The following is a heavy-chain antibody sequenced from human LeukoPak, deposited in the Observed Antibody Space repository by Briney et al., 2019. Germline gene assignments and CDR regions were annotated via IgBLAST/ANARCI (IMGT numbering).Heavy chain of an antibody. V-gene: IGHV3-23*01. J-gene: IGHJ4*02. Sequence: GGSLRLSCAASGFTFSSYAMSWVRQAPGKGLEWVSAISGSGVSTYYADSVKGRFTVSRDNSKNTLYLQMSSLRAEDTAVYYCAKGGPTGSNYFDFWGQGTLVTVSS. D-gene: IGHD1-26*01. CDR1: GFTFSSYA. CDR2: ISGSGVST. CDR3: AKGGPTGSNYFDF.